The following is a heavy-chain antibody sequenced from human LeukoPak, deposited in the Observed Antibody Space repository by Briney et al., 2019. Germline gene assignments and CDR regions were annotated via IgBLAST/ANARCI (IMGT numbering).Heavy chain of an antibody. CDR1: GGSIRSSYYY. CDR2: IYDSGST. V-gene: IGHV4-39*07. D-gene: IGHD3-22*01. Sequence: SETLSLTCTVSGGSIRSSYYYWGWIRQPPGKGLEWIGSIYDSGSTYYNPSLKSRVTISVDTSKNQFSLKLSSVTAADTAVYYCASPGRYYDSSGYGDPFDIWGQGTMVTVSS. CDR3: ASPGRYYDSSGYGDPFDI. J-gene: IGHJ3*02.